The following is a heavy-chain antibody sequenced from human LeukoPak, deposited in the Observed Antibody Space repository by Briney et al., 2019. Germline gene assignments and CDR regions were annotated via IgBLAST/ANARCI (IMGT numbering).Heavy chain of an antibody. Sequence: QPGGSLRLSCAASGFTFSTYAMSWVRQAPGKGLEWVSYISSSSSTIYYADSVKGRFTISRDNAKNSLYLQMNSLRAEDTAVYYCARDVDCSSTSCYHGYGMDVWGQGTTVTVSS. J-gene: IGHJ6*02. V-gene: IGHV3-48*01. D-gene: IGHD2-2*01. CDR3: ARDVDCSSTSCYHGYGMDV. CDR1: GFTFSTYA. CDR2: ISSSSSTI.